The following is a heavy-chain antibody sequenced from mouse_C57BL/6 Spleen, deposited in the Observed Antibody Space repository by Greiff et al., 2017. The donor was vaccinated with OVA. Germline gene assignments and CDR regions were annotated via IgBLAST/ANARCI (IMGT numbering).Heavy chain of an antibody. CDR2: IDPETGGT. CDR1: GYTFTDYE. J-gene: IGHJ2*01. D-gene: IGHD1-1*01. V-gene: IGHV1-15*01. CDR3: TSSYYGSSPFDY. Sequence: QVQLQQSGAELVRPGASVTLSCKASGYTFTDYEMHWVKQTPVHGLEWIGAIDPETGGTAYNQKFKGKDILTADKSSSTAYMELRSLTSEDSAVYYCTSSYYGSSPFDYWGQGTTLTVSS.